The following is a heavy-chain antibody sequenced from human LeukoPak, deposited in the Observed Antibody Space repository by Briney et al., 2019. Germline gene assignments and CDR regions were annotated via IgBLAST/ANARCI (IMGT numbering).Heavy chain of an antibody. V-gene: IGHV1-69*01. CDR1: GGTFSSYA. Sequence: ASVKVSCKASGGTFSSYAISWVRQAPGQGLEWMEGIIPIFGTANYAQKFQGRVTITADESTSTAYMELSSLRSEDTAVYYCARGRWLQPIDYWGQGTLVTVSS. CDR3: ARGRWLQPIDY. J-gene: IGHJ4*02. CDR2: IIPIFGTA. D-gene: IGHD5-24*01.